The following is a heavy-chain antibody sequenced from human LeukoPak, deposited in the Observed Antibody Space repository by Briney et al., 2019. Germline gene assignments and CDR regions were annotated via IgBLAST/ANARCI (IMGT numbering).Heavy chain of an antibody. CDR1: GYTFTSYG. CDR2: ISAYNGNT. D-gene: IGHD2-21*02. CDR3: ARVAYCGGDCFFFDY. V-gene: IGHV1-18*01. J-gene: IGHJ4*02. Sequence: GASVKVSCKASGYTFTSYGISWVRQAPGQGLKWMGWISAYNGNTNYAQKFQGRVTMTRDTSLSTVYMELSRLRSDDTAVYYCARVAYCGGDCFFFDYWGQGTLVTVSS.